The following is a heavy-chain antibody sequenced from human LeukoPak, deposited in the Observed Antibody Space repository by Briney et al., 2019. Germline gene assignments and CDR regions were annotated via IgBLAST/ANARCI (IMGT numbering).Heavy chain of an antibody. CDR1: GFTFNNYA. CDR3: TRYNNDHFDY. Sequence: GGSLRLSCAPSGFTFNNYAMSWVRQAPGKGLEWVSGINVAGDTTYYADSVKGRFSISRDNSKNTMSVQMDDLRAEDTAVYYCTRYNNDHFDYWGQGTLVTVSS. J-gene: IGHJ4*02. CDR2: INVAGDTT. V-gene: IGHV3-23*01. D-gene: IGHD1-14*01.